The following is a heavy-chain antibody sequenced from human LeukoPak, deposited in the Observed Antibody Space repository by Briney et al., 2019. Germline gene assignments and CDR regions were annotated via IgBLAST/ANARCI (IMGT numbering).Heavy chain of an antibody. CDR1: GASMTSYY. Sequence: PSETLSLTCTVSGASMTSYYWTWIRQPPGKGLEWIGYMYFGERTNYNPSLKSRATISIDTSMKQFSLNLKSVTAADTAVYYCARIPGDRPDDWGQGTLVTVS. D-gene: IGHD7-27*01. V-gene: IGHV4-59*01. CDR2: MYFGERT. J-gene: IGHJ4*02. CDR3: ARIPGDRPDD.